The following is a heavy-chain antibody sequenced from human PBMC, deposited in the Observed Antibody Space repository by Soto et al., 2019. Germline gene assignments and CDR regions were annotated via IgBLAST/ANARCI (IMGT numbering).Heavy chain of an antibody. CDR1: GFTFSSYA. D-gene: IGHD3-10*01. J-gene: IGHJ4*02. Sequence: GGSLRLSCAASGFTFSSYAMHWVRQAPGKGLEYVSAISSNGGSTYYANSVKGRFTISRDNSKNTLYLQMGSLRAEDMAVYYCASGPFSGDFDYWGQGTLVTVSS. CDR3: ASGPFSGDFDY. CDR2: ISSNGGST. V-gene: IGHV3-64*01.